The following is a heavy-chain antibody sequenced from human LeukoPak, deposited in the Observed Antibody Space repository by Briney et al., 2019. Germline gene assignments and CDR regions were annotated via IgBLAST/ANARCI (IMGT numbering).Heavy chain of an antibody. CDR3: ARVKQQLDRTYYYYYGMDV. Sequence: SETLSLTCTVSGGSISSYYWSWIRQPPGKGLEWIGYIYYSGSTNYNPSLKSRVTISVDTSKNQFSLKLSSVTAADTAVYYCARVKQQLDRTYYYYYGMDVWGQGTTVTVSS. CDR1: GGSISSYY. CDR2: IYYSGST. V-gene: IGHV4-59*01. D-gene: IGHD6-13*01. J-gene: IGHJ6*02.